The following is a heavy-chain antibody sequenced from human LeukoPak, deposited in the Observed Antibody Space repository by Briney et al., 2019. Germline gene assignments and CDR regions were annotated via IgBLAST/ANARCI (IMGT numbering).Heavy chain of an antibody. J-gene: IGHJ4*02. Sequence: GGSLRLTCAASVLTFSSYSMDWVRQAPEKGLEWVSCISSSSSYIYYADSVKGRFTISRDNAKNSLYLQMNSLRAEDTAVYYCARDGDGDYVFSYYFDYWGQGTLVTVSS. CDR3: ARDGDGDYVFSYYFDY. V-gene: IGHV3-21*01. CDR2: ISSSSSYI. CDR1: VLTFSSYS. D-gene: IGHD4-17*01.